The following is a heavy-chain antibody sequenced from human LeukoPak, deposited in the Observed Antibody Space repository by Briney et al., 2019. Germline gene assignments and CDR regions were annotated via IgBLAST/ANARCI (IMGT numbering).Heavy chain of an antibody. CDR3: ARDGSYYGTGDQH. CDR2: INPSGGST. Sequence: ASVKVSCTASGYTFTSYYMHWVRQAPGPGIEWMGIINPSGGSTSYAQKFQGRVTMTRDTSTSTVYMELSSLRSEDTAVYYCARDGSYYGTGDQHWGQGTLVTVSS. D-gene: IGHD3-10*01. CDR1: GYTFTSYY. V-gene: IGHV1-46*01. J-gene: IGHJ1*01.